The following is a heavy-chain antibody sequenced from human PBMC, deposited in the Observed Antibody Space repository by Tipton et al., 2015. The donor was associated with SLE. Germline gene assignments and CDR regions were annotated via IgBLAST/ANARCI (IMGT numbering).Heavy chain of an antibody. CDR2: LYYSGNT. D-gene: IGHD2-15*01. CDR1: GGSIRSSRHF. CDR3: ARSLGAGFCSGGNCFEPLDH. Sequence: TLSLTCTVSGGSIRSSRHFWGWIRQPPGKGLEWIGVLYYSGNTYYNPSLQSRITMSADTSKNQFSLKLNSVTAVDTAIYYCARSLGAGFCSGGNCFEPLDHWGQGILVTVSS. V-gene: IGHV4-39*07. J-gene: IGHJ4*02.